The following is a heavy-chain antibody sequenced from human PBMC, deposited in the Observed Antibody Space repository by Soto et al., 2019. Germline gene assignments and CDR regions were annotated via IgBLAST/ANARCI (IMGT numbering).Heavy chain of an antibody. Sequence: SETLSLTCTVSGGSISSYYWSWIRHPPGKGLEWIGYIYYRRSTNYNPSLKSRVTISVATSKNQFSLKLSSVTAADTAVYYCARVGGSGFYYGMDVWGQGTTVTVPS. CDR3: ARVGGSGFYYGMDV. J-gene: IGHJ6*02. CDR1: GGSISSYY. V-gene: IGHV4-59*01. CDR2: IYYRRST. D-gene: IGHD2-15*01.